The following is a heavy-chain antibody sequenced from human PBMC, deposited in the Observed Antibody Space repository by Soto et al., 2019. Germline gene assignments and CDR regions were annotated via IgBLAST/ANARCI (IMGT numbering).Heavy chain of an antibody. D-gene: IGHD3-10*01. CDR3: ARLLWFGELFQYYYYYGMDV. J-gene: IGHJ6*02. V-gene: IGHV4-4*02. CDR1: GGSISSTNW. CDR2: IYHNGSP. Sequence: PSETLSLTCVVSGGSISSTNWWTWVRQPPGKRLEWIGEIYHNGSPTYSPSLRGRATISVDKSNNQFSLRLRSVTAADTAVYYCARLLWFGELFQYYYYYGMDVWGQGTTVTVS.